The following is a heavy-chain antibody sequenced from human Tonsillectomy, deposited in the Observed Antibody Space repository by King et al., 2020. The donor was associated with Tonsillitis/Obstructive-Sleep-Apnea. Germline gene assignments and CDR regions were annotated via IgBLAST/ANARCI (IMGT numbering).Heavy chain of an antibody. CDR2: IYHSGRT. D-gene: IGHD6-19*01. CDR3: ARVGVAVAGYFDY. Sequence: VQLQESGPGLVKPSGTLSLTCAVSGGSISSSNWWSWVRQPPGKGLEWIWEIYHSGRTNYNPSLKSRVTISVDKSKNQFSLKLCSVTAADTAVYYCARVGVAVAGYFDYWGQGTLVTVSS. V-gene: IGHV4-4*02. J-gene: IGHJ4*02. CDR1: GGSISSSNW.